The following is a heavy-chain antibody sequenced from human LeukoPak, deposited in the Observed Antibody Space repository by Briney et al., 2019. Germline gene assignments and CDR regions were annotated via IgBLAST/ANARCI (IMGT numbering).Heavy chain of an antibody. CDR2: ISSSGGST. Sequence: GGSLRLSCAASGFTFSGYAMSWVRQAPGKGLEWVSAISSSGGSTYYADSVKGRFTISRDNSKNTLYLQMNSLRAEDTAVYYCAKDPLQFYDYVWGSYRYSPYFDYWGQGTLVTVSS. V-gene: IGHV3-23*01. CDR1: GFTFSGYA. J-gene: IGHJ4*02. D-gene: IGHD3-16*02. CDR3: AKDPLQFYDYVWGSYRYSPYFDY.